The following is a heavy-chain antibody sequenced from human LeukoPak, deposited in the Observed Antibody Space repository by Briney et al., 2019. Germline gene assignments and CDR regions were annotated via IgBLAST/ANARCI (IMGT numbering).Heavy chain of an antibody. D-gene: IGHD6-19*01. CDR1: GYSISSGYY. J-gene: IGHJ5*02. Sequence: SETLSLTCTVSGYSISSGYYWGWIRQPPGKGLEWIGSIYHSGSTYYNPSLKSRVTISVDTSKNQFSLKLSSVTAADTAVYYCARDWDSRGWYGWFDPWGQGTLVTVSS. V-gene: IGHV4-38-2*02. CDR2: IYHSGST. CDR3: ARDWDSRGWYGWFDP.